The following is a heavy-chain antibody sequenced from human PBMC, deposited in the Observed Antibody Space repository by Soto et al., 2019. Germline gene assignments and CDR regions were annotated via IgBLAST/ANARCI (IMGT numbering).Heavy chain of an antibody. CDR1: GGSISSSSYY. J-gene: IGHJ4*02. D-gene: IGHD3-16*01. V-gene: IGHV4-39*01. Sequence: LSLTCTVSGGSISSSSYYWGWIRQPPGKGLEWIGSIYYSGSTYYNPSLKSRVTISVDTSKNQFSLKLSSVTAADTAVYYCARHLRRTGPPYYFDYWGQGTLVTVSS. CDR3: ARHLRRTGPPYYFDY. CDR2: IYYSGST.